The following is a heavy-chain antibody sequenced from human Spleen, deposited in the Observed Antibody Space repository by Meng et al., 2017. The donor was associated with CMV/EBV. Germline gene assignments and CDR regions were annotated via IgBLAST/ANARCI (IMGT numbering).Heavy chain of an antibody. CDR1: GGSISNTNW. D-gene: IGHD3-10*01. CDR2: IYHGGST. J-gene: IGHJ1*01. CDR3: ARDYYGSGSYYS. Sequence: TCAVSGGSISNTNWWSWVRQPPGKGLEWIGEIYHGGSTNYNPSLKSRVTMSVDKSKNQFPLKVSSVTAADTAMYYCARDYYGSGSYYSWGQGTLVTVSS. V-gene: IGHV4-4*02.